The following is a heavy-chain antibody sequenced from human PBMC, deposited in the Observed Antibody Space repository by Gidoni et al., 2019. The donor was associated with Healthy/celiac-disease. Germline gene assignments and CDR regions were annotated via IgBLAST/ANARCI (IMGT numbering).Heavy chain of an antibody. CDR2: INHSGST. Sequence: QVQLQQWGAGLLKPSETLSLTCAVYGGSFSGYDWSWIRQPPGKGLEWIGEINHSGSTNYNPSLKSRVTISVDTSKNQFSLKLSSVTAADTAVYYCARGRTYYYDSSGYLTNGKYFDYWGQGTLVTVSS. J-gene: IGHJ4*02. D-gene: IGHD3-22*01. CDR1: GGSFSGYD. V-gene: IGHV4-34*01. CDR3: ARGRTYYYDSSGYLTNGKYFDY.